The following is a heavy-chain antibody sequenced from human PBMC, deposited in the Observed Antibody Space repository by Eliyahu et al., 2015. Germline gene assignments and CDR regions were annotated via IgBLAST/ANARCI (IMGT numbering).Heavy chain of an antibody. CDR3: AREAADSAFDAIDY. J-gene: IGHJ4*02. CDR1: GFTFSDHY. Sequence: QVQLVESGGGLVKPGGSLRLSCVASGFTFSDHYMTWVRQAPGKGLEWISYISGSNTNAYYAESVNGRFTVSRDNAKNSLYLQMSGLTGDDTAVYYCAREAADSAFDAIDYWGQGTLITVSS. V-gene: IGHV3-11*06. CDR2: ISGSNTNA. D-gene: IGHD5-12*01.